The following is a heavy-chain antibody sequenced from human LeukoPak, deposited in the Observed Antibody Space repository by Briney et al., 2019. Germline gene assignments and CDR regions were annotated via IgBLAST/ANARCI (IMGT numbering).Heavy chain of an antibody. J-gene: IGHJ5*02. V-gene: IGHV3-21*01. CDR2: ISSSSSYI. CDR1: GFTFSSYS. Sequence: GGSLRLSCAASGFTFSSYSMNWVRQAPGRGLEWVSSISSSSSYIYYADSVKGRFTISRDNAKNSLYLQMNSLRAEDTAVYYCLAAPFHFLWFDPCGQGTLVTVSS. CDR3: LAAPFHFLWFDP. D-gene: IGHD6-6*01.